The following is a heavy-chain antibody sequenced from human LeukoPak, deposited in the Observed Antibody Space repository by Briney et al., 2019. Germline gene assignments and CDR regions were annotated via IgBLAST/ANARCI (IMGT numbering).Heavy chain of an antibody. D-gene: IGHD3-10*01. CDR2: IYSGGST. J-gene: IGHJ4*02. V-gene: IGHV3-66*01. Sequence: GGSLRLSCAASGFTFSSYAMSWVRQAPGKGLEWVSVIYSGGSTYYADSVKGRFTISRDNSKNTLCLQMNSLRAEDTAVYYCAREYRGEYYFAYWGQGTLVTVSS. CDR1: GFTFSSYA. CDR3: AREYRGEYYFAY.